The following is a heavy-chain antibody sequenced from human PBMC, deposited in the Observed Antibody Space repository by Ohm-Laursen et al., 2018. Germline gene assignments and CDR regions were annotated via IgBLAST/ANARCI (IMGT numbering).Heavy chain of an antibody. J-gene: IGHJ4*02. Sequence: SLRLSCTASGFTFSSYAMSWVHQAPEKGLEWVSGLSGSGHDTYYTDSVKGRFTISRDNSKNTLYLQMNGLRAEDTAVYYCAKTRYFSRGSCDFDYWGQGALVTVSS. V-gene: IGHV3-23*01. CDR1: GFTFSSYA. D-gene: IGHD2-15*01. CDR3: AKTRYFSRGSCDFDY. CDR2: LSGSGHDT.